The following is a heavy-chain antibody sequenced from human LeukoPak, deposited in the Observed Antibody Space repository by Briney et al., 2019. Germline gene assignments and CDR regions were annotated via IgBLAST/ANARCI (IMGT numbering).Heavy chain of an antibody. CDR3: TTEDWFRFDS. J-gene: IGHJ4*02. V-gene: IGHV3-7*05. CDR2: ITHDGSQR. CDR1: GFSFSAYW. D-gene: IGHD3-10*01. Sequence: GGSLRLSCAASGFSFSAYWMTWVRQAPGKGLEWVATITHDGSQRYYVDSVQGRFTISRDNAEKSLFLQVSSLRADDTAVYYCTTEDWFRFDSWGQGTLLTVSS.